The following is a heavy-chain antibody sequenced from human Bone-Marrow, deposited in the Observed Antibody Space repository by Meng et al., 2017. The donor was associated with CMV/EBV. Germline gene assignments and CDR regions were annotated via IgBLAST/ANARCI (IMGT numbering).Heavy chain of an antibody. Sequence: SLKISCAASGFIFSSYEMHWVRQAPGKGLEWVSVINWNSYGIGYADSVKGRFTISRDNAKNSLYLQMNSLRAEDTALYYCAKDVGVKYYFYAMDVWGQGTTVTVSS. CDR2: INWNSYGI. V-gene: IGHV3-9*01. D-gene: IGHD3-16*01. CDR1: GFIFSSYE. CDR3: AKDVGVKYYFYAMDV. J-gene: IGHJ6*01.